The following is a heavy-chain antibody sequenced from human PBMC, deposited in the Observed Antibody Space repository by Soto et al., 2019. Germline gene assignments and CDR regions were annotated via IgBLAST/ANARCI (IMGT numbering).Heavy chain of an antibody. D-gene: IGHD3-9*01. Sequence: GWLRRAGTASGFTFSCYTMNWVRQAPGKGLEWVAFITSGSDYIYYADSVKGRFTISRDDANNSLFLQMSSLRAEDTAVYYCTREHVVTIFRRGQRGSFDNWSQGTLVTVSS. CDR2: ITSGSDYI. V-gene: IGHV3-21*01. CDR1: GFTFSCYT. J-gene: IGHJ4*02. CDR3: TREHVVTIFRRGQRGSFDN.